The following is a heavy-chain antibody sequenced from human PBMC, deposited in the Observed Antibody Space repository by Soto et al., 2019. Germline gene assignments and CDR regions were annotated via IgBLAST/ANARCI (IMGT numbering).Heavy chain of an antibody. CDR3: AVRKRGVDTVVVPAAGYSYYYDKDV. D-gene: IGHD2-2*01. CDR2: IIPIFGTA. CDR1: GGTFSSYA. V-gene: IGHV1-69*13. J-gene: IGHJ6*02. Sequence: SVKVSCNASGGTFSSYAISWVRQAPGQGLEWMGGIIPIFGTANYAQKFQGRVTITADESTSTAYMELSSLRSEDTAVYYCAVRKRGVDTVVVPAAGYSYYYDKDVWGQGTTVTVSS.